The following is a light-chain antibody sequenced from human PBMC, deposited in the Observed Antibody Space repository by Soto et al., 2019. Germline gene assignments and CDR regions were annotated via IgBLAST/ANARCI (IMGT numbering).Light chain of an antibody. CDR2: EVT. Sequence: QSALTQPASVSGSAGQSITISCTGASSDVGSRNLVSWYQQHPGKAPKLIIYEVTKWPSGVSNRFSGSKSGNTASLTIFGLQAEDESDYYCCSYAGSYTWVFGGGTKLTV. CDR1: SSDVGSRNL. J-gene: IGLJ3*02. CDR3: CSYAGSYTWV. V-gene: IGLV2-23*02.